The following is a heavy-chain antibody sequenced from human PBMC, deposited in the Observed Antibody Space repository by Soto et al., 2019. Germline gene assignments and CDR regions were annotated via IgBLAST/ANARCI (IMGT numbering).Heavy chain of an antibody. Sequence: QVQLVQSGAEVQKPGSSVKVSCKASGDTFSSYAISWVRQAPGQGLEWMGGIIPIFGTANYAQKFQGRVTITADESTSTAHMELSSLRSEDTAVYYCARDGSGYRSRASPMDVWGQGTTVTVSS. J-gene: IGHJ6*02. CDR1: GDTFSSYA. V-gene: IGHV1-69*01. D-gene: IGHD3-22*01. CDR2: IIPIFGTA. CDR3: ARDGSGYRSRASPMDV.